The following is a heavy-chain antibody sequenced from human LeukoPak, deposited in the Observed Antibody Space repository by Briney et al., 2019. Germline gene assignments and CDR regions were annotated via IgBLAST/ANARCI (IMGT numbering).Heavy chain of an antibody. CDR2: IYRGGNT. CDR1: GFTVSDNY. V-gene: IGHV3-66*01. J-gene: IGHJ4*02. D-gene: IGHD5-24*01. CDR3: ARGDGCNFFFN. Sequence: GGSLRLSCTASGFTVSDNYMSWVRQAPGKGLEWVSVIYRGGNTYYADSVKGRFTISRDNSRNTLYLQMNSLRAEDTAVYYCARGDGCNFFFNWGQGTLVTVSS.